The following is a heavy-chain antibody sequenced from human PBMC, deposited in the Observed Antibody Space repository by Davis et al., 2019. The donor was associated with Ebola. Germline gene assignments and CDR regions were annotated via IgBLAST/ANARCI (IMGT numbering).Heavy chain of an antibody. D-gene: IGHD2-2*01. CDR2: ISSSSSTI. J-gene: IGHJ4*02. V-gene: IGHV3-48*04. CDR3: ARVGSFITSDY. CDR1: GFTFSSYS. Sequence: PGGSLRLSCAASGFTFSSYSMNWVRQAPGKGLEWVSYISSSSSTIYYADSVKGRFTISRDNAKNSLYLQMNSLRAEDTAVYYCARVGSFITSDYWGQGTLVTVSS.